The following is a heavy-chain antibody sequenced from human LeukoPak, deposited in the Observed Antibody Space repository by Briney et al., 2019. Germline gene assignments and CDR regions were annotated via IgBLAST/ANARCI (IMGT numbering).Heavy chain of an antibody. Sequence: PSETLSLPCTVSGGSISSYYWSRIRQPPGKGLEWIGYIYYSGSTNYNPSLKSRVTISVDTSKNQFSLKLSSVTAADTAVYYCARHYGSGISNWFDPWGQGTLVTVSS. V-gene: IGHV4-59*08. D-gene: IGHD3-10*01. CDR1: GGSISSYY. J-gene: IGHJ5*02. CDR2: IYYSGST. CDR3: ARHYGSGISNWFDP.